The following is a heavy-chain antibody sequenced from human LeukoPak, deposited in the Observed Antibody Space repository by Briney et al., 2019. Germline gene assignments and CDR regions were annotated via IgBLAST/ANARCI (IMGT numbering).Heavy chain of an antibody. V-gene: IGHV1-24*01. J-gene: IGHJ3*02. D-gene: IGHD3-22*01. CDR1: GYTLTELS. CDR3: ATDHYYDSRGDAFDI. Sequence: ASVKVSCKVSGYTLTELSMHWVRQAPGKGLEWMGGFDPEDGETIYAQKFQGRVTMTEDTSTDTAYMELSSLRSEDTAVYYCATDHYYDSRGDAFDIWGRGTMVTVSS. CDR2: FDPEDGET.